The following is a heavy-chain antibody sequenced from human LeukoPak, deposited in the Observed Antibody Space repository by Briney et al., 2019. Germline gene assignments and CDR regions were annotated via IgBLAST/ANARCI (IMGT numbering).Heavy chain of an antibody. V-gene: IGHV4-61*02. CDR1: GGSISSGSYY. CDR2: IYTSGST. J-gene: IGHJ5*02. CDR3: ARASTRRAGYSYGFLFDP. Sequence: SETLSLTCTVSGGSISSGSYYWSWIRQPAGKGLECIGRIYTSGSTNYNPSLKSRVTISVDTSKNQFSLKLSSVTAADTAVYYCARASTRRAGYSYGFLFDPWGQGTLVTVSS. D-gene: IGHD5-18*01.